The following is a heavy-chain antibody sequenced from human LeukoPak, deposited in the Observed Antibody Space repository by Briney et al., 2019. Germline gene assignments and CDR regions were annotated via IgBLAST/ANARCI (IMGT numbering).Heavy chain of an antibody. CDR3: ARDPDYDSFFDY. D-gene: IGHD3-22*01. J-gene: IGHJ4*02. V-gene: IGHV3-11*04. CDR2: ISSSGSNI. Sequence: GGPLRLSCAASGFTFSEYYMSWVSQAPGKGLERVSYISSSGSNIYYADSVKGRFTISRDNAKNSLYLQINSLRAEDTAVYSCARDPDYDSFFDYWGQGTLVTVSS. CDR1: GFTFSEYY.